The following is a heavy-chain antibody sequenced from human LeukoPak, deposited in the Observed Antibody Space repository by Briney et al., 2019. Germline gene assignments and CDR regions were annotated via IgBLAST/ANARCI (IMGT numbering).Heavy chain of an antibody. CDR2: INSDGSST. V-gene: IGHV3-74*01. D-gene: IGHD3-9*01. J-gene: IGHJ4*02. CDR1: GFTFSSLW. CDR3: ARVAPLTGTLDY. Sequence: GGSLRLSCAASGFTFSSLWMHWVRHAPGKGLVWVSYINSDGSSTRYADSVKGRFTISRDNAKNTLYLQMNSLRAEDTAVYYCARVAPLTGTLDYWGQGTLVTVSS.